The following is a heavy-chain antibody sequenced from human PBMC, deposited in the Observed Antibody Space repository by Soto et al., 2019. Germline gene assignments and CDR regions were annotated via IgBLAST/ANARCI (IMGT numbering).Heavy chain of an antibody. CDR3: ARPTSGYEAFDY. J-gene: IGHJ4*02. D-gene: IGHD5-12*01. V-gene: IGHV4-39*01. CDR2: IYYSGST. Sequence: SETLSLTCTVSGGSISSSSYYWGWIRQPPGKGLEWIGSIYYSGSTYYNPSLKSRVTISVDTSKNQFSLKLSSVTAADTAVYYGARPTSGYEAFDYWGQGTLVTVSS. CDR1: GGSISSSSYY.